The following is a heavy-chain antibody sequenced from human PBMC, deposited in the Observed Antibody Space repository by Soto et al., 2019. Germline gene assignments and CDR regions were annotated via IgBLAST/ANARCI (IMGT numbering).Heavy chain of an antibody. D-gene: IGHD1-26*01. J-gene: IGHJ4*02. Sequence: SVKVSCKASGGIFSSYAISWLRQAPGQGLEWMGAVIPVLGQAYYAQALQDRVTITADESTRTAYMELSSLTSEDTAVYFCARVGGVGAPPGADYWGQGTLVTVS. CDR3: ARVGGVGAPPGADY. CDR2: VIPVLGQA. V-gene: IGHV1-69*13. CDR1: GGIFSSYA.